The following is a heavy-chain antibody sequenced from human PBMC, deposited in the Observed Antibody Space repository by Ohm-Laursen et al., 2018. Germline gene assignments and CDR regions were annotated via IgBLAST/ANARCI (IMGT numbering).Heavy chain of an antibody. CDR2: IKSKTDGGTT. J-gene: IGHJ3*02. D-gene: IGHD6-13*01. CDR3: TTDRIAAAGIDAFDI. Sequence: SLRLSCAASGFSFNNAWMNWVRQAPGKGLEWVGRIKSKTDGGTTDYAAPVKGRFTISRDDSKNTLYLQMNSLKTEDTAVYYCTTDRIAAAGIDAFDIWGQGTMVTVSS. CDR1: GFSFNNAW. V-gene: IGHV3-15*01.